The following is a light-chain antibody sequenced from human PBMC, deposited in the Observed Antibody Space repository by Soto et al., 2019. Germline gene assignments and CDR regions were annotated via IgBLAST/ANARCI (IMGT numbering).Light chain of an antibody. J-gene: IGKJ1*01. CDR2: AAS. Sequence: DIQMTQSPSSLSASVGDRVTITCRASQSISSYLNWYQQRPGKAPNLLIYAASSLQSGVPSRFSARGSGTHFTLTISSLQPEDFATYYCQQSYNTPCTFGHGTKVEIK. CDR1: QSISSY. CDR3: QQSYNTPCT. V-gene: IGKV1-39*01.